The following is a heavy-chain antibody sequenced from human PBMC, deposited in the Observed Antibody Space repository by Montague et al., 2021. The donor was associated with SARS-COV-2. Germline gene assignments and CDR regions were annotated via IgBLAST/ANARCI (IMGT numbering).Heavy chain of an antibody. CDR3: ARERWAVGVSFDY. CDR1: GDSVSSNSAT. D-gene: IGHD1-26*01. V-gene: IGHV6-1*01. CDR2: TYYRSRWSN. Sequence: CAISGDSVSSNSATWHWLRQSPSRGLEWLGRTYYRSRWSNDYAVSVRSRIIINPDTSTNQFSLQLSSVTPEDTAVYFCARERWAVGVSFDYWGQGTLVTVSS. J-gene: IGHJ4*02.